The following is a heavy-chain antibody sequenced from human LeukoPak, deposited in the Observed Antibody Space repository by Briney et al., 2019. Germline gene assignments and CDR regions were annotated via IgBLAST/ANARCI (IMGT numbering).Heavy chain of an antibody. J-gene: IGHJ4*02. D-gene: IGHD6-19*01. Sequence: SETLPLTCAVYGGSFSGYYWSWIRQPPGKGLEWIGEINHSGSTNYNPSLKSRGTISVDTSKNQFSLKLSSVTAADTAVYYCASSFPIAVAGKGTFDSWGQGTLVTVSS. CDR3: ASSFPIAVAGKGTFDS. CDR2: INHSGST. V-gene: IGHV4-34*01. CDR1: GGSFSGYY.